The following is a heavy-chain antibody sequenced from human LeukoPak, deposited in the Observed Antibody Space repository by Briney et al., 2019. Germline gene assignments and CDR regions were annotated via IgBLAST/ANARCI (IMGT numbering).Heavy chain of an antibody. J-gene: IGHJ4*02. D-gene: IGHD3-3*01. CDR1: GFTFSNAW. CDR2: IKSKTDGGTT. CDR3: TTDYDFWSGYDY. V-gene: IGHV3-15*01. Sequence: KPGGSLRLSCAASGFTFSNAWMICVRQAPGKGLEWVGRIKSKTDGGTTDYAAPVKGRFTISRDDSKNTLYLQMNSLKTEDTAVDYCTTDYDFWSGYDYWGQGTLVTVSS.